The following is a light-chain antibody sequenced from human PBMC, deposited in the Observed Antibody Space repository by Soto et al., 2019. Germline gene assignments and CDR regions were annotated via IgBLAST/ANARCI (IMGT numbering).Light chain of an antibody. CDR3: QKYASAPFP. Sequence: IQMTQSPSSLSAWLGDRVNITGRASETISTYLAWYQQQRGKVRRLLIYAASILQSGVPSRFSGRRSVSAFTLTIRGLHPEDVATYYYQKYASAPFPFGPGTKVDIK. J-gene: IGKJ3*01. CDR2: AAS. V-gene: IGKV1-27*01. CDR1: ETISTY.